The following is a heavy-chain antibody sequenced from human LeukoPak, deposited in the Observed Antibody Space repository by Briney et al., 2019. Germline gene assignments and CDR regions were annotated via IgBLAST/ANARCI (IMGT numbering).Heavy chain of an antibody. CDR2: VSYDGSNT. Sequence: PGGSLRLSCAASGFTFNNYAMHWVRQAPGKGLEWVAVVSYDGSNTYYPDSVKGRFTISRDNAKNTLYLQMNSLRAEDTAVYYCAGGYSSGLHFDYWGQGTLVTVSS. J-gene: IGHJ4*02. V-gene: IGHV3-30*04. CDR1: GFTFNNYA. CDR3: AGGYSSGLHFDY. D-gene: IGHD6-19*01.